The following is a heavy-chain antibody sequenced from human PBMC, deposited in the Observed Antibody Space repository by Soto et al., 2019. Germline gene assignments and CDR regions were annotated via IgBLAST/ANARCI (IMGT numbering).Heavy chain of an antibody. V-gene: IGHV3-23*01. D-gene: IGHD3-10*01. J-gene: IGHJ4*02. CDR2: ISGRGGST. CDR3: AKSRLYGSGSYRVNFDY. Sequence: EVQLLESGGGLVQPGGSLRLSSAASGFTFSSYAMSWVRQAPGKGLEWVSAISGRGGSTYNADSVKGRFTISRDNSKNTLYLQMNSLRVEDTAVYYCAKSRLYGSGSYRVNFDYWGQGTLVTVSS. CDR1: GFTFSSYA.